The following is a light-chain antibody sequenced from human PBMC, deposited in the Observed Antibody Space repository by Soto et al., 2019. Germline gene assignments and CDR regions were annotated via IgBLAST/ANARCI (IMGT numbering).Light chain of an antibody. CDR3: ISYTSSSTWV. CDR2: EVS. Sequence: QSVLTQPPSVSEAPRQRVTISCSGTSSDVGGYNYVSWYQQHPGKAPKLMIYEVSNRPSGVSDRFSGSRSGNTASLTISGLQAEDESDYYCISYTSSSTWVFGGGTKLTVL. J-gene: IGLJ3*02. V-gene: IGLV2-14*01. CDR1: SSDVGGYNY.